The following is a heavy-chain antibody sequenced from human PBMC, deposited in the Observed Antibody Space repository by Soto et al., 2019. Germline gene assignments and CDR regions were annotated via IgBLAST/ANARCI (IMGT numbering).Heavy chain of an antibody. D-gene: IGHD2-2*01. J-gene: IGHJ6*03. V-gene: IGHV1-69*02. CDR2: IIPILGIA. CDR3: ARVSSTSHGYYYYYMDV. Sequence: GASVKVSCKASGGTLSSYTISWVRQAPGQGLEWMGRIIPILGIANYAQKFQGRVTITADKSTSTAYMELSSLRSEDTAVYYCARVSSTSHGYYYYYMDVWGKGTTVTVSS. CDR1: GGTLSSYT.